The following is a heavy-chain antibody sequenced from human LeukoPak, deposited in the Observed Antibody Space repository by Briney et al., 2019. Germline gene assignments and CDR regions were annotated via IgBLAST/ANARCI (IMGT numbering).Heavy chain of an antibody. CDR2: ISYDGSNK. J-gene: IGHJ6*02. CDR1: GFTFSSYA. Sequence: GGSLRLSCAASGFTFSSYAMHWVRQAPGKGLEGVAVISYDGSNKYYADSVKGRFTISRDNSKNTLYLQMNSLRAEDTAVYYCARAHSLLVVVTAKPKTGDYYGMDVWGQGTTATVSS. CDR3: ARAHSLLVVVTAKPKTGDYYGMDV. D-gene: IGHD2-21*02. V-gene: IGHV3-30-3*01.